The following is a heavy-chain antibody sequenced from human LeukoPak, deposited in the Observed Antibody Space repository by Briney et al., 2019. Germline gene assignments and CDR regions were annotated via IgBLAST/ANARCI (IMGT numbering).Heavy chain of an antibody. V-gene: IGHV4-59*01. CDR1: GGSFSGYY. CDR3: ARGASAYYYAMDV. Sequence: SETLSLTCAVYGGSFSGYYWSWIRQPPGKGLEWIGYIYDSGSTNYNPSLQSRVTISVDTSKNQFSLKLNSVTAADTAVYYCARGASAYYYAMDVWGQGTTVTV. J-gene: IGHJ6*02. CDR2: IYDSGST.